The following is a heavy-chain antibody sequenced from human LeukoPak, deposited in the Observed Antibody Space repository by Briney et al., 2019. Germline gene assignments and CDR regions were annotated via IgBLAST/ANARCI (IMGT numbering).Heavy chain of an antibody. J-gene: IGHJ4*02. CDR1: GFTFSRYE. V-gene: IGHV3-23*01. D-gene: IGHD3-10*01. Sequence: SGGSLRLSCAASGFTFSRYEMNWVRQAPGKGLVWVSVISDSGRDTYYPEALRGRFTVSRDNSKNILYLQMNNLRAEVTAVYYCAKRPLESRDSEYYDDWGQGTLVTVSS. CDR2: ISDSGRDT. CDR3: AKRPLESRDSEYYDD.